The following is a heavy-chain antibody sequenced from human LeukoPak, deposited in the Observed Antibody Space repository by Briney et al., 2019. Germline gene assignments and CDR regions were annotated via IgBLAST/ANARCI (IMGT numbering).Heavy chain of an antibody. CDR2: ISSSSGYI. D-gene: IGHD5-12*01. J-gene: IGHJ4*02. V-gene: IGHV3-21*01. Sequence: GGSLRLSCAASGFTFSSYSMNWVRQAPGKGLEWVSSISSSSGYIYYADSVKGRFTISRDNAKNSLYLQMNSLRAEDTAVYYCARDKSGGYTCYFDYWGQGTLVSVSS. CDR1: GFTFSSYS. CDR3: ARDKSGGYTCYFDY.